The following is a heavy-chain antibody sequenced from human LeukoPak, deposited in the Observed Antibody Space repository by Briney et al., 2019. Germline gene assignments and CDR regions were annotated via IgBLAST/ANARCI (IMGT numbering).Heavy chain of an antibody. V-gene: IGHV3-33*06. CDR3: AKSRSSGYYYSIYYYYYYGMDV. Sequence: PGRSLRLSCAASGFTFSSYGMHWVRQAPGKGLEWVAVIWYDGSNKYYADSVKGRFTISRDNSKNTLYLQMNSLRAEDTAVYYCAKSRSSGYYYSIYYYYYYGMDVWGQGTTVTVSS. CDR2: IWYDGSNK. CDR1: GFTFSSYG. J-gene: IGHJ6*02. D-gene: IGHD3-22*01.